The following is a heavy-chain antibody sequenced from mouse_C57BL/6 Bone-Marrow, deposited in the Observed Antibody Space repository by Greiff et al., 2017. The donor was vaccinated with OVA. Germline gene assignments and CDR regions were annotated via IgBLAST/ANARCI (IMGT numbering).Heavy chain of an antibody. J-gene: IGHJ4*01. CDR3: ARRDDYDSMDY. Sequence: VQGVESGPELVKPGASVKISCKASGYAFSSSWMNWVKQRPGKGLEWIGRIYPGDGDTNYNGKFKGKATLTADKSSSTAYMQLSSLTSEDSAVYFCARRDDYDSMDYWGQGTSVTVSS. V-gene: IGHV1-82*01. CDR1: GYAFSSSW. D-gene: IGHD2-4*01. CDR2: IYPGDGDT.